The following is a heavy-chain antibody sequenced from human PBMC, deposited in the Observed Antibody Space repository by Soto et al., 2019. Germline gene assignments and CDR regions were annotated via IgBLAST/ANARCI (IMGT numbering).Heavy chain of an antibody. Sequence: ASVKVSSKACGYTFTSYYMYWARQAPGQGLEWMGVIEPSGGSRSYTRKFQGRVTMTRDTSTSTVYMELSSLRSEDTAVYYCARTTMTFYYFDFWGQGTLVTVSS. CDR1: GYTFTSYY. CDR3: ARTTMTFYYFDF. V-gene: IGHV1-46*01. D-gene: IGHD4-17*01. CDR2: IEPSGGSR. J-gene: IGHJ4*02.